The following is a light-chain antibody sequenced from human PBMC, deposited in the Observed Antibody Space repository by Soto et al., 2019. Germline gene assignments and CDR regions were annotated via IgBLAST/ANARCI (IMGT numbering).Light chain of an antibody. V-gene: IGKV3-15*01. J-gene: IGKJ1*01. CDR2: SIS. CDR3: QQYYDWPRT. Sequence: EIVMTQSPATLSVSPGERATLSCRASQSISSNLAWFQQKPGQPPRLLIYSISTTATGIPARFSGSGSGTEFTLTISSLQSEDFAVYYCQQYYDWPRTFGQGTKLEI. CDR1: QSISSN.